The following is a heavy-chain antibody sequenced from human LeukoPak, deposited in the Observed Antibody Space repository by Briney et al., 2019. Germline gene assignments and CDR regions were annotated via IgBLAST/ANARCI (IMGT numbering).Heavy chain of an antibody. D-gene: IGHD3-22*01. CDR2: ISYDGSNK. V-gene: IGHV3-30*18. J-gene: IGHJ4*02. CDR1: GFTFSSYW. CDR3: AKGLSSGYLHPNDY. Sequence: GGSLRLSCAASGFTFSSYWMSWVRQTPGKGLEWVAVISYDGSNKYYAESAKGRFTISRDNSKNTLYLQMNSLRAEDTAVYYCAKGLSSGYLHPNDYWGQGTLVTVSS.